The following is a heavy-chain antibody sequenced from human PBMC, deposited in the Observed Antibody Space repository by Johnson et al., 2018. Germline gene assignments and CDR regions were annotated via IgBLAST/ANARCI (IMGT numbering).Heavy chain of an antibody. D-gene: IGHD2-21*01. CDR1: GFNFSTYG. J-gene: IGHJ6*04. V-gene: IGHV3-30*18. CDR2: ISFDGSDK. CDR3: ANAGDHDAYHYYGLDV. Sequence: QVQLVESGGGVVQPGRSRRLSCVASGFNFSTYGFHWVRQAPGKGLEWVALISFDGSDKYYADSVKGRFTISRDNSKNKVYLQRNSLRLEDTAIYYCANAGDHDAYHYYGLDVWGKGTTVTVSS.